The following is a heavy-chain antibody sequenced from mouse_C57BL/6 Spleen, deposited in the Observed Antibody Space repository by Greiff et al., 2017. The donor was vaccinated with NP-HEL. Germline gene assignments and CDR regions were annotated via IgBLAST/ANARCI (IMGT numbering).Heavy chain of an antibody. CDR3: TRRGIYDGYYEAMDY. CDR2: IDPETGGT. Sequence: VQLQQSGAELVRPGASVTLSCKASGYTFTDYEMHWVKQTPVHGLEWIGAIDPETGGTAYNQKFKGKAILTADKSSSTAYMELRSLTSEDSAVYYCTRRGIYDGYYEAMDYWGQGTSVTVSS. V-gene: IGHV1-15*01. J-gene: IGHJ4*01. D-gene: IGHD2-3*01. CDR1: GYTFTDYE.